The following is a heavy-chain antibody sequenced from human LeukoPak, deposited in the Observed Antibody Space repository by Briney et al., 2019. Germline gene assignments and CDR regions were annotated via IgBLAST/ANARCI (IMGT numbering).Heavy chain of an antibody. J-gene: IGHJ4*02. V-gene: IGHV4-4*07. Sequence: SETLSLTCTVSGGSISSYYWSWIRQPAGKGLEWIGRIYTSGSTNYNPSLKSRVTMSVDTSKNQFSLKLSSVTAADTAVYYCARTERERALAPATFDYWGQGTLVTVSS. CDR1: GGSISSYY. CDR3: ARTERERALAPATFDY. CDR2: IYTSGST. D-gene: IGHD1-26*01.